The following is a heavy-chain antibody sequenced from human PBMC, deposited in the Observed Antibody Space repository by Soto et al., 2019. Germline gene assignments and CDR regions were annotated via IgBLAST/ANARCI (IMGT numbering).Heavy chain of an antibody. CDR3: AKDGVRGVIVSYFDY. CDR1: GFTFSTYG. D-gene: IGHD3-10*01. V-gene: IGHV3-30*18. J-gene: IGHJ4*02. Sequence: QVQLVESGGGVVQPGRSLRLSCAASGFTFSTYGMHWVRQAPGKGLEWVAVISYDGSNKYYADSVKGRFTISRDISKNTLYLQMNSLRAEDTAVYYCAKDGVRGVIVSYFDYWGQGTLVTVSS. CDR2: ISYDGSNK.